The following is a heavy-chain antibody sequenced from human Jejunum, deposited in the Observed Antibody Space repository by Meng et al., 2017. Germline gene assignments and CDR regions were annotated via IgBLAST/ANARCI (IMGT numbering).Heavy chain of an antibody. CDR2: INLKTGDA. J-gene: IGHJ4*02. D-gene: IGHD5-18*01. V-gene: IGHV1-2*06. Sequence: ASAKVSCKASGYTFTDYYMHWVRQAPGHGLEWMGRINLKTGDANFAQNFQGRVTMTRETSISTAYMGLSRLTSDDTAVYFCTRVKDTVVVVFSEKFDYWGQGTLVTVSS. CDR3: TRVKDTVVVVFSEKFDY. CDR1: GYTFTDYY.